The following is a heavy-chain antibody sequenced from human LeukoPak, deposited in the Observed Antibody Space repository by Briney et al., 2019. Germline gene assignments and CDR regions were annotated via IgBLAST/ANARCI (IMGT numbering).Heavy chain of an antibody. Sequence: GGSLRLSCAASGFTFSNAWMSWVRQPPGKGLLWVSHINVDGSDTDYADSVKGRFTISRDNARNTLYLQMDSLRVEDTAVYYCVRDGTGYPPFDLWGQGNLVTVSS. J-gene: IGHJ5*02. CDR1: GFTFSNAW. CDR3: VRDGTGYPPFDL. V-gene: IGHV3-74*01. D-gene: IGHD1-1*01. CDR2: INVDGSDT.